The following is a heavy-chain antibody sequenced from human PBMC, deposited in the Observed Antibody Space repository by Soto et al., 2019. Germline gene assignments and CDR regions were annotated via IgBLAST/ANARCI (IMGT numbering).Heavy chain of an antibody. V-gene: IGHV2-5*01. CDR3: AHRTGGYSYGYLGN. CDR1: GFSLSTSGVG. Sequence: QITLKESGPTLVKPTQTLTLTCTFSGFSLSTSGVGVGWIRQPPGKALEWLALIYWNDDKRYSPSLKSRLTITKDTSKNQVVLTMTNMDPVDTATYYCAHRTGGYSYGYLGNWGQGTLVTVSS. D-gene: IGHD5-18*01. CDR2: IYWNDDK. J-gene: IGHJ4*02.